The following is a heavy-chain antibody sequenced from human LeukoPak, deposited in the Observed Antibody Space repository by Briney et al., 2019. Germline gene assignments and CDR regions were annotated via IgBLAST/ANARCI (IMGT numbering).Heavy chain of an antibody. Sequence: ASVKVSCKASGGTFSSYAISWVRQAPGQGLEWMGRIIPILGIANYAQKFQGRVTITADKSTSTAYMELSGLRSEDTAVYYCARSYYGSGSVYWGQGTLVTVSS. V-gene: IGHV1-69*04. D-gene: IGHD3-10*01. J-gene: IGHJ4*02. CDR3: ARSYYGSGSVY. CDR1: GGTFSSYA. CDR2: IIPILGIA.